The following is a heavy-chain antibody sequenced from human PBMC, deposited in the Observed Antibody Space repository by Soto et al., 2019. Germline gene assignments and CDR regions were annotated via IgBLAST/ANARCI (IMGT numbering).Heavy chain of an antibody. D-gene: IGHD3-22*01. CDR2: IIPIFGTA. Sequence: SVKVSCKASGGTFSSYAISWVRQAPGQGLEWMGGIIPIFGTANYAQKFQGRVKITADESTSTAYMELSSLRSEDTAVYYCARRHYDSSGYYYHFDYWGQGTLVTVSS. CDR3: ARRHYDSSGYYYHFDY. CDR1: GGTFSSYA. J-gene: IGHJ4*02. V-gene: IGHV1-69*13.